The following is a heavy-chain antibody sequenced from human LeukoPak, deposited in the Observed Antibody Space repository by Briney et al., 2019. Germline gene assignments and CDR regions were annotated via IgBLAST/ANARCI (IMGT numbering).Heavy chain of an antibody. CDR2: IIPIFGTA. D-gene: IGHD3-10*01. Sequence: ASVKVSCKASGGTFSSYAISWVRQAPGQGLEWMGGIIPIFGTANYAQKFQGRVTITADESTSTAYMELSSLRSEDTAVYYCAREGAGRRGTHAFDIWGQGTMVTVSP. V-gene: IGHV1-69*13. CDR3: AREGAGRRGTHAFDI. CDR1: GGTFSSYA. J-gene: IGHJ3*02.